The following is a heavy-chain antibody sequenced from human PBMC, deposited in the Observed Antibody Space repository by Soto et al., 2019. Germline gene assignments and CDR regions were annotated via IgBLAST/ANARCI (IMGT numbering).Heavy chain of an antibody. Sequence: SVKVSCKASGGTFSSYAISWVRQAPGQGLEWMGGIIPIFGTANYAQKFQGRVTITADKSTSTAYMELSSLRSEDTAVYYCARDMIVGAQRFDYWGQGTLVTVSS. CDR3: ARDMIVGAQRFDY. CDR1: GGTFSSYA. J-gene: IGHJ4*02. D-gene: IGHD1-26*01. V-gene: IGHV1-69*06. CDR2: IIPIFGTA.